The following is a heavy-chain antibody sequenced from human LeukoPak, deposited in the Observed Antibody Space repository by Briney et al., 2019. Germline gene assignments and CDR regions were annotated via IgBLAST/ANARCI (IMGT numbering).Heavy chain of an antibody. Sequence: GGSLRLSCAASGFTFSSYAMHWVRQAPGKGLEWVAVISYDGSNKYYADSVKGRFTISRDNSKNTLYLQMNSLRAEDTAVYYGARASGYYFDYWGQGTLVTVSS. D-gene: IGHD3-10*01. CDR3: ARASGYYFDY. CDR1: GFTFSSYA. J-gene: IGHJ4*02. CDR2: ISYDGSNK. V-gene: IGHV3-30-3*01.